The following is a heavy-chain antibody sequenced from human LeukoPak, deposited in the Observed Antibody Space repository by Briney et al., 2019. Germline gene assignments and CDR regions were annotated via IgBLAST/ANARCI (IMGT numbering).Heavy chain of an antibody. CDR3: ASVNYGSGSSIPGDFDY. V-gene: IGHV3-23*01. J-gene: IGHJ4*02. D-gene: IGHD3-10*01. CDR2: ISGSGGST. CDR1: GFTFSSYA. Sequence: PGGSLRLTCAASGFTFSSYAMSWVRQAPGKGLEWVSAISGSGGSTYYADSVKGRFTISRDNSKNTLYLQMNSLRAEDTAVYYCASVNYGSGSSIPGDFDYWGQGTLVTVSS.